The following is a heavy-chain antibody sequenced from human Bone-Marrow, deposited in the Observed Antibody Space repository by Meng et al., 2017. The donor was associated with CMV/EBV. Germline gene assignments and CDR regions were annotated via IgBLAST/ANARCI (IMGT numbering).Heavy chain of an antibody. CDR2: MNPNSGNT. Sequence: GQLGQSGAEGKKPGASVKVSCKASGYTFTSYDINSVRQAAGQGLEWMGWMNPNSGNTDYAQKFQGRVTMTRNISKSTAYMDLSSLRSEDTAVYYCATGVADFEYWGQGTLVTVSS. CDR3: ATGVADFEY. CDR1: GYTFTSYD. V-gene: IGHV1-8*01. J-gene: IGHJ4*02. D-gene: IGHD6-19*01.